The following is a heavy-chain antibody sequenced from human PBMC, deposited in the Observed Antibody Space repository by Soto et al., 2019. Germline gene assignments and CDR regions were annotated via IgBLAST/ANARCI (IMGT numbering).Heavy chain of an antibody. J-gene: IGHJ5*02. CDR1: GGTFSTCA. V-gene: IGHV1-69*13. CDR2: IIPVFGTT. Sequence: SVKVSCKASGGTFSTCAITWVRQAPGQGLEWMGGIIPVFGTTNYAQKFQGRVTITADESTRTAYMELGSLRSEDTAVYYCARDPGYSYGNTWGQGTLVTVSS. CDR3: ARDPGYSYGNT. D-gene: IGHD5-18*01.